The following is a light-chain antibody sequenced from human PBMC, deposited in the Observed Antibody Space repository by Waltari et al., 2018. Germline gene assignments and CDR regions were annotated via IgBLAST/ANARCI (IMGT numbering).Light chain of an antibody. J-gene: IGLJ3*02. CDR3: ASWDDTLNGPV. Sequence: QSVLTQPPSASGAPGQRVTISCSASSSTVGGNPVSWYQQLPGTAPKLLIRNNNRRPSGVPRVFSGSKSGTSASLAISGLQAEDEAYYYCASWDDTLNGPVFGGGTKLTVL. V-gene: IGLV1-44*01. CDR2: NNN. CDR1: SSTVGGNP.